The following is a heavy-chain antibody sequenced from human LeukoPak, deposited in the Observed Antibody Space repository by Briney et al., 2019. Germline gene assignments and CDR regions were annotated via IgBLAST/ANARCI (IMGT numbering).Heavy chain of an antibody. V-gene: IGHV3-74*01. CDR2: IKSDGSST. J-gene: IGHJ5*02. CDR3: ARVLTGSWDWFDP. D-gene: IGHD2-8*02. Sequence: GSLRLSCAASGFTFSTYWMHWVRQAPGKGLVWVSCIKSDGSSTIYADSVKGRFTISRDNAKSTLYLQMNSLRAEDTAVYYCARVLTGSWDWFDPWGQGTLVTVSS. CDR1: GFTFSTYW.